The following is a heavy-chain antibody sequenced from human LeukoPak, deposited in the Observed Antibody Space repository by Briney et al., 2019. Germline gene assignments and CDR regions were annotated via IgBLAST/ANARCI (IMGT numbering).Heavy chain of an antibody. Sequence: PGGSLRLSCTAPGFTFSNYAMSWVRQAPGKGLEWVSTIFGYGGSTYYADSVEGRFTISRDNSKNTLYLQLNSLTVEDTATYYCAKMAGYNSRFDYWGQGTLVTVAS. V-gene: IGHV3-23*01. D-gene: IGHD6-13*01. J-gene: IGHJ4*02. CDR2: IFGYGGST. CDR1: GFTFSNYA. CDR3: AKMAGYNSRFDY.